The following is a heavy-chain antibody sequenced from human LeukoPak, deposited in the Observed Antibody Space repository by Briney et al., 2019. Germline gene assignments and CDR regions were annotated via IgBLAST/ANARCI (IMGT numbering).Heavy chain of an antibody. D-gene: IGHD1-26*01. V-gene: IGHV3-53*01. CDR3: ASPRYSGSYYGFDY. Sequence: GGSLRLSCAASGFTISSNYMSWVRQAPGKGLEWVSVIYSGGSTYYTDSVKGRFTISRDNSKNTLYLQMNSLRAEDTAVYYCASPRYSGSYYGFDYWGQGTLVTVSS. CDR1: GFTISSNY. J-gene: IGHJ4*02. CDR2: IYSGGST.